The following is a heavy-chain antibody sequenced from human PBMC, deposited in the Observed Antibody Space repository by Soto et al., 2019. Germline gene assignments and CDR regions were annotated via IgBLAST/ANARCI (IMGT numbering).Heavy chain of an antibody. V-gene: IGHV1-69*02. J-gene: IGHJ3*02. D-gene: IGHD6-25*01. CDR2: IIPILGIA. CDR1: GGTFSSYT. Sequence: QVQLVQSGAEVKKPGSSVKVSCKASGGTFSSYTISWVRQAPGQGLEWMGRIIPILGIANYAQKFQGRVTITADKSTSTGYMELSSLRSEDTAVYYCATAGGQDAFDIWGQGTMVTVSS. CDR3: ATAGGQDAFDI.